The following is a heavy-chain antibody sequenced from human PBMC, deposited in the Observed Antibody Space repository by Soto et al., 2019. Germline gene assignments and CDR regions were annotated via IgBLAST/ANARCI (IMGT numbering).Heavy chain of an antibody. CDR1: GYTFTSYY. CDR2: INPSGGST. D-gene: IGHD3-16*01. CDR3: ARGMITFGGVSQDYFDY. J-gene: IGHJ4*02. V-gene: IGHV1-46*01. Sequence: ASVQVSCKASGYTFTSYYMHWVRQAPGQGLEWMGIINPSGGSTSYAQKFQGRVTMTRDTSTSTVYMELSSLRSEDTAVYYCARGMITFGGVSQDYFDYWGQGTLVTVSS.